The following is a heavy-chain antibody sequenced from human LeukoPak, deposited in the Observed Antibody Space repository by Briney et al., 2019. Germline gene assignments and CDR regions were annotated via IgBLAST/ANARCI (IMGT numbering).Heavy chain of an antibody. CDR3: ARVVTGTTGRWDAFDI. J-gene: IGHJ3*02. CDR1: GFTFSSYS. D-gene: IGHD1-1*01. CDR2: ISSSSSYI. V-gene: IGHV3-21*01. Sequence: GGSLRLSCAASGFTFSSYSMNWVRQAPGKGLEWVSSISSSSSYIYYADSVKGRFTISRDNAKNSLYLQMNSLRAEDTAVYYCARVVTGTTGRWDAFDIWGQGTMVTVSS.